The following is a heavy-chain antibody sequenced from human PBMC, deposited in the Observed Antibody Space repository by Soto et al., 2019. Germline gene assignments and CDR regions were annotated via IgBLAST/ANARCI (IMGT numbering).Heavy chain of an antibody. CDR2: IHTAGSDT. CDR1: GLTXSSDX. D-gene: IGHD1-1*01. V-gene: IGHV3-74*01. CDR3: ARDGNVIRSATHLFDP. Sequence: GGCLRLSCAXXGLTXSSDXXHXXXXXXXXRLVCVSRIHTAGSDTSYADSVKFRFTISRHNAKYTLFLQMSSLTAEDTAVYFCARDGNVIRSATHLFDPWFQGTLVTVS. J-gene: IGHJ5*02.